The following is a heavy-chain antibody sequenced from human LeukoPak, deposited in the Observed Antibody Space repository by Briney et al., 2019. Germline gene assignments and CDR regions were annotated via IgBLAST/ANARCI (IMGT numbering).Heavy chain of an antibody. Sequence: GGSLRLSCTAFGFTFGDYAMSWVRQAPGKGLEWVSFIRRKAHGGTTEYAASVKGRFSSSRDDSKSIAYLQMNSLKTEDTAVYFCTRVTYYYDNSGYFHFDYWGQGTLVTVSS. D-gene: IGHD3-22*01. CDR2: IRRKAHGGTT. J-gene: IGHJ4*02. CDR3: TRVTYYYDNSGYFHFDY. V-gene: IGHV3-49*04. CDR1: GFTFGDYA.